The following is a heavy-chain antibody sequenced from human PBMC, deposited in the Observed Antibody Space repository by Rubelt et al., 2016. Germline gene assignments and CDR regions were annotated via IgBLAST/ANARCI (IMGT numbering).Heavy chain of an antibody. D-gene: IGHD2-15*01. J-gene: IGHJ6*02. CDR2: IYSGGST. V-gene: IGHV3-66*03. CDR1: GFTVSSNY. CDR3: ARDSASAWYYGMDV. Sequence: EVQLVESGGGLIQPGGSLRLSCAASGFTVSSNYMSWVRQAPGKGLEWVSVIYSGGSTYYADSVQGRFTISRDNSKNTLYRQMNSLRAEDTAVYYCARDSASAWYYGMDVWGQGTTVTVSS.